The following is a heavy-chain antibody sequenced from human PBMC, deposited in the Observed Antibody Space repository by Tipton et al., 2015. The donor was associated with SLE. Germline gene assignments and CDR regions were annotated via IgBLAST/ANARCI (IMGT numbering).Heavy chain of an antibody. J-gene: IGHJ4*02. Sequence: SLRLSCAASGFTFSSYAMHWVRQAPGKGLEWVAVISYDGSNKYHADSVKGRFTISRDNSKNTLYLQMNSLRAEDTAVYYCAKSSPYSSSLSDYWGQGTLVTVSS. CDR1: GFTFSSYA. V-gene: IGHV3-30-3*02. D-gene: IGHD6-13*01. CDR3: AKSSPYSSSLSDY. CDR2: ISYDGSNK.